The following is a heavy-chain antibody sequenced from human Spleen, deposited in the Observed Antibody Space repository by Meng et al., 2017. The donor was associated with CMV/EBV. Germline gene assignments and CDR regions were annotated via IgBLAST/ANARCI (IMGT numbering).Heavy chain of an antibody. Sequence: GGSLRLSCAASGFTFSDARMNWVRQAPGKGLEWVAVISYDGSNKYYADSVKGRFTISRDNSKNTLYLQMNSLRAEDTAVYYCARVEEITTGKTAPGDYWGQGTLVTRLL. J-gene: IGHJ4*02. CDR2: ISYDGSNK. V-gene: IGHV3-30-3*01. D-gene: IGHD4-11*01. CDR1: GFTFSDAR. CDR3: ARVEEITTGKTAPGDY.